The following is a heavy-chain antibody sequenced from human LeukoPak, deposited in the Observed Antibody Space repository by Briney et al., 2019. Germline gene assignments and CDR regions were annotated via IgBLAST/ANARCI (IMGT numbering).Heavy chain of an antibody. CDR3: ARITTYCGGDCYSVFDY. V-gene: IGHV4-59*01. CDR2: IYYSGST. CDR1: GGSISSYY. J-gene: IGHJ4*02. D-gene: IGHD2-21*02. Sequence: PSETLSLTCTVYGGSISSYYWSWIRQPPGKGLEWIGYIYYSGSTNYNPSLKSRVTISVDTSKNQFSLKLSSVTAADTAVYYCARITTYCGGDCYSVFDYWGQGTLVTVSS.